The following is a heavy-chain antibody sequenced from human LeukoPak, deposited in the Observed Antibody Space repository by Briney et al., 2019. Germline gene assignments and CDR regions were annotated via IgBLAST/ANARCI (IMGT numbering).Heavy chain of an antibody. D-gene: IGHD3-22*01. CDR3: ARFVVNYSDGRTFYYFDY. CDR2: IYPDDSDS. CDR1: GYSFTNYW. V-gene: IGHV5-51*01. Sequence: GESLKISCKGSGYSFTNYWIGWVRQMPGKGLEWMGIIYPDDSDSKYSPSFQGQVTFSADKSISTACLQWSSLKASDTAIYFCARFVVNYSDGRTFYYFDYWGQGTLVTVSS. J-gene: IGHJ4*02.